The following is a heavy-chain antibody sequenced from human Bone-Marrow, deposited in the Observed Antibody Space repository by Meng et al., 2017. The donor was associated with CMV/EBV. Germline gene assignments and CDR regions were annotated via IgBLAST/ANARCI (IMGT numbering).Heavy chain of an antibody. V-gene: IGHV1-46*01. D-gene: IGHD2-15*01. CDR2: FYPSGGST. Sequence: ASVKVSCKASGYTFTGYYMHWVRQAPGQGLEWVGIFYPSGGSTSYAQKFQGRVTMTRDTSTSTLYMELSSLRSEDTAVYYCARVMVEARGIDGFDIWGQGTMVTVSS. CDR3: ARVMVEARGIDGFDI. CDR1: GYTFTGYY. J-gene: IGHJ3*02.